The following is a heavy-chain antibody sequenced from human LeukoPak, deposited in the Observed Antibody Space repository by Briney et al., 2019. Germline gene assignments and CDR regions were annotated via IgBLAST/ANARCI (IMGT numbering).Heavy chain of an antibody. CDR3: ARVLHDSSVGVD. Sequence: SETLSLTCTVSSGSISSSSYYWGWIRQSPGKGLEWIGSIYYSGTTYYSPSLESRVTISVDTSKDQFSLKLSSVTAADTAVYYCARVLHDSSVGVDWGQGTLVTVSS. J-gene: IGHJ4*02. D-gene: IGHD3-22*01. CDR2: IYYSGTT. CDR1: SGSISSSSYY. V-gene: IGHV4-39*07.